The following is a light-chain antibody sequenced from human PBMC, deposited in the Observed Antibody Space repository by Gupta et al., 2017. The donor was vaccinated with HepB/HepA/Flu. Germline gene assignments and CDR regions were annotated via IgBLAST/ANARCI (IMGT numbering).Light chain of an antibody. Sequence: NLMLPPLHSLSTSPWTTVTISCTRSSGSIASNYVQWYQQRPGSAPTTVIYEDNQRPSGVSDRFSGSIDRSSNSASLTISGLKTEDEADYYCQSYDSSAYWVFGGGTKLTVL. J-gene: IGLJ3*02. CDR1: SGSIASNY. V-gene: IGLV6-57*03. CDR3: QSYDSSAYWV. CDR2: EDN.